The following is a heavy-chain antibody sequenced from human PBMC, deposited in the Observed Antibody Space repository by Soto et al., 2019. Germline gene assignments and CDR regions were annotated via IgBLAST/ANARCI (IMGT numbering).Heavy chain of an antibody. V-gene: IGHV4-38-2*02. J-gene: IGHJ6*02. D-gene: IGHD4-17*01. CDR2: ISHTGTT. CDR3: ARVTMVIRDSDHFGVDV. CDR1: GFPISSPYS. Sequence: PSETLSLTCLVSGFPISSPYSWGWIRQPPGKGLAWIGSISHTGTTSYSPSLTSRVSISVDTSKNQVSLKLTSVTAADTAVYFCARVTMVIRDSDHFGVDVWGHGTTVTVSS.